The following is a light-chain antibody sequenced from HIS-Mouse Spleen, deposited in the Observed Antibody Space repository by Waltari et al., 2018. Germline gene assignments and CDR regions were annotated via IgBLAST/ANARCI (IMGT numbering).Light chain of an antibody. CDR3: CSYAGSSTWV. Sequence: QSALTQPASVSGSPGQSITTTCTGTSSAVGGHNLVSGYQLPPGKSPKLMIYEGSKRPSGVSNRFSGSKSGNAAFLTISGLQAEDEADYSCCSYAGSSTWVFGGGTKLTVL. CDR2: EGS. CDR1: SSAVGGHNL. J-gene: IGLJ3*02. V-gene: IGLV2-23*01.